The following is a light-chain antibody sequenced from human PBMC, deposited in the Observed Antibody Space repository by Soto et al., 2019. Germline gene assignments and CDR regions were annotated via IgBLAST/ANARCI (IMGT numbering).Light chain of an antibody. CDR3: QQYGSSRT. CDR2: GAS. V-gene: IGKV3-20*01. J-gene: IGKJ1*01. CDR1: QSVSSSY. Sequence: EIVFTQSPGTLSLSPGEKTNLSCKASQSVSSSYLAWYQQKPGQAPRLLIYGASSRATGIPDRFSGSGSGTDFTLTISRLEPEDFAVYYCQQYGSSRTFGQGTKVDIK.